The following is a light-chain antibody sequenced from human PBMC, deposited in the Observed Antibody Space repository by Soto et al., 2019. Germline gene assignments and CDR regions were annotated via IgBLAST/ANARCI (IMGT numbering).Light chain of an antibody. CDR1: ESIDNW. J-gene: IGKJ1*01. CDR3: QQYHTDWT. V-gene: IGKV1-5*01. Sequence: IQMTHSPSTLSASFGDTVTITFRASESIDNWFAWYQQKPGKAPKLLIFAASTLVRGVPSRFSGRGSGTEFTLTISSLQADDYATFYCQQYHTDWTFGQGTKVDIK. CDR2: AAS.